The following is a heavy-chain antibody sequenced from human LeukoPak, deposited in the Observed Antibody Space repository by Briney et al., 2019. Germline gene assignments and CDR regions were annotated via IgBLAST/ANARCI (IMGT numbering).Heavy chain of an antibody. CDR1: GFTFSSYV. D-gene: IGHD3-10*01. Sequence: PGGSLRLSCAASGFTFSSYVMSWVRQAPGKGLEWVSAISGSGGSTYYAHSVKGRFTISRDNSKNTLYLQMNSLRAEDTAVYYCAKVVRGVIGFDYWGQGTLVTVSS. CDR2: ISGSGGST. CDR3: AKVVRGVIGFDY. V-gene: IGHV3-23*01. J-gene: IGHJ4*02.